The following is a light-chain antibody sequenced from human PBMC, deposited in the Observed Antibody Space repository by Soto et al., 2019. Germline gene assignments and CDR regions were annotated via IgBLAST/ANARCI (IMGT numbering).Light chain of an antibody. J-gene: IGKJ4*01. CDR2: GAS. CDR1: QSVSSD. Sequence: DIGVTQSPATVSVSPGERATLSCRASQSVSSDLAWYQQKPGQAPRLLIYGASTRATGIPARFSGSGSGTEFTLTISSLQSEDFAVYYCQQYNNWPPLTFGGGTKVDIK. V-gene: IGKV3-15*01. CDR3: QQYNNWPPLT.